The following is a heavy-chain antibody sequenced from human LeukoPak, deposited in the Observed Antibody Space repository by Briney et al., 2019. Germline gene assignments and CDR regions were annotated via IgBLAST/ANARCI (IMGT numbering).Heavy chain of an antibody. Sequence: EASVKVSCKASGYTFTGYYMRWVRQAPGQGLEWMGWINPNSGGTNYAQNFQGRVTMTRDTSISTAYMELSRLVSDDTAGYFCAKDIERFDYVWGSYRYMDYWGQGTLVTVSS. CDR1: GYTFTGYY. J-gene: IGHJ4*02. CDR3: AKDIERFDYVWGSYRYMDY. CDR2: INPNSGGT. V-gene: IGHV1-2*02. D-gene: IGHD3-16*02.